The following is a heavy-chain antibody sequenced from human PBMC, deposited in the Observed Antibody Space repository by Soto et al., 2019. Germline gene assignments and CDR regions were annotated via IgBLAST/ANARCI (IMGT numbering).Heavy chain of an antibody. V-gene: IGHV3-53*01. J-gene: IGHJ4*02. D-gene: IGHD2-2*01. CDR1: GFTVSNNY. CDR2: IYSGGYT. CDR3: GTQPGGGGY. Sequence: EVQLVESGGGLIQPGGSLRLSCAVSGFTVSNNYMSWVRQAPGKGLEGVSVIYSGGYTAYGDSVKGRFTISRDNSKNTIYLKKKPRGAADPAVYSCGTQPGGGGYWGQGTLVTVSS.